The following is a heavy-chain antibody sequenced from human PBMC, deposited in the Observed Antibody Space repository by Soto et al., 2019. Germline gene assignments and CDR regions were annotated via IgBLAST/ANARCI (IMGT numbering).Heavy chain of an antibody. CDR2: LYSARIT. CDR3: ARASLVPAALHDAFHC. Sequence: SETLSLTCSVSGGSISISNFYWGWVRQSPGKGLEWIGSLYSARITYYNPSLKSRVSISGDMSKNQFSLKLNSVSAADMAVYYCARASLVPAALHDAFHCWGHGTMVTVS. V-gene: IGHV4-39*01. CDR1: GGSISISNFY. J-gene: IGHJ3*01. D-gene: IGHD2-2*01.